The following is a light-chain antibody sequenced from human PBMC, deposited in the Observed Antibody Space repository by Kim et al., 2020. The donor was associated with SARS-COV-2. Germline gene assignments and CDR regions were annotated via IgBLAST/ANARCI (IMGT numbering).Light chain of an antibody. J-gene: IGKJ2*01. V-gene: IGKV3-20*01. CDR1: ESVDSRY. Sequence: EIVLTQSPGTLSLSAGEGATVSCWASESVDSRYLAWYQQKPGQAPRHLIYGTSNRATGIPDRFSGSGSGTDFTLTITRLEREDFAVYYCHRHDTLPETFGQGTKREI. CDR3: HRHDTLPET. CDR2: GTS.